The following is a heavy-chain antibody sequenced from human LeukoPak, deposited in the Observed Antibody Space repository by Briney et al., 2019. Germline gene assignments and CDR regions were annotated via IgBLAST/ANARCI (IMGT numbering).Heavy chain of an antibody. Sequence: GGSLRLSCAASGFTFSRHAMSWVRQAPGKGLEWVSFIRSKTYGGTTEYAASVKGRFTISRDDSKSIAYLQMNSLKTEDTAVYYCARAERGYSYGLWGQGTLVTVSS. CDR1: GFTFSRHA. V-gene: IGHV3-49*04. J-gene: IGHJ4*02. CDR2: IRSKTYGGTT. CDR3: ARAERGYSYGL. D-gene: IGHD5-18*01.